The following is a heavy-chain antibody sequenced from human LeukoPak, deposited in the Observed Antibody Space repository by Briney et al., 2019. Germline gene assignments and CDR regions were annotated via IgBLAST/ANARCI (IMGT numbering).Heavy chain of an antibody. V-gene: IGHV3-48*03. CDR1: GFTFSSYE. CDR3: ARDNSGYSYGPLNDY. Sequence: GGSLRLSCAASGFTFSSYEMNWVRQAPGKGLEWVSYISSSGSTIYYADSVKGRFTISRDNAKNSLYLQMNSLGAEDTAVYYCARDNSGYSYGPLNDYWGQGTLVTVSS. CDR2: ISSSGSTI. J-gene: IGHJ4*02. D-gene: IGHD5-18*01.